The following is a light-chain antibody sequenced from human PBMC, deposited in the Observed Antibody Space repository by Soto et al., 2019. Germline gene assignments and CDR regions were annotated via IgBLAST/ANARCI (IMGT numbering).Light chain of an antibody. CDR3: QHFNTS. CDR2: NAS. J-gene: IGKJ2*01. V-gene: IGKV1-5*03. Sequence: DIQMTQSPSTLSASVGERATITCRASQSISAWLAWYQQKPGKAPKLLIYNASTIQSGVPSRFSGSGAGTQFTLTISSLQLEDFSTYYYQHFNTSFAQGTKLEIK. CDR1: QSISAW.